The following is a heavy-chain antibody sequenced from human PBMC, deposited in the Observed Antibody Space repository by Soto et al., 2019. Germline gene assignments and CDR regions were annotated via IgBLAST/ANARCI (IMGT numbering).Heavy chain of an antibody. Sequence: PGGSLRLSCAASGFTFSSYGMHWVRQAPGKGLEWVAVISYDGSNKYYADSVKGRFTISRDNSKNTLYLQMNSLRAEDTAVYYCAKPLSIAAAGFHPWGQGTLVTVSS. CDR3: AKPLSIAAAGFHP. D-gene: IGHD6-6*01. CDR1: GFTFSSYG. J-gene: IGHJ1*01. V-gene: IGHV3-30*18. CDR2: ISYDGSNK.